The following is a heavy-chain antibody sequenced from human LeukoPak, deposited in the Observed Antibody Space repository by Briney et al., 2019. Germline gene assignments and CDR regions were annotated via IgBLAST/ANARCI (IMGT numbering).Heavy chain of an antibody. D-gene: IGHD3-3*01. CDR2: ISYDGSNK. J-gene: IGHJ4*02. CDR3: ARNLYYDFWSGYPEGFDY. CDR1: GFTFSSYA. V-gene: IGHV3-30-3*01. Sequence: PGGSLRLSCAASGFTFSSYAMHWVRQAPGKGLEWVAVISYDGSNKYYADSVKGRFTISRDNSKNTLYLQMNSLRAEDTAVYYCARNLYYDFWSGYPEGFDYWGQGTLVTASS.